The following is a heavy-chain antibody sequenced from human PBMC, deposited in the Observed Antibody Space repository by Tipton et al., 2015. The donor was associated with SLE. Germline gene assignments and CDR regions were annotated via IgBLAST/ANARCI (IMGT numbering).Heavy chain of an antibody. J-gene: IGHJ4*02. V-gene: IGHV3-23*01. CDR1: GFTFSSYA. CDR2: ISDSGGST. D-gene: IGHD2-2*01. CDR3: AKGSAAVRPYYFDY. Sequence: GSLRLSCAASGFTFSSYAMSWVRQAPGKGLEWVSTISDSGGSTYHAASVKGRFTISRDNSKNTLYLQMNSLRGEDTAVYFCAKGSAAVRPYYFDYWGQGALVTVSS.